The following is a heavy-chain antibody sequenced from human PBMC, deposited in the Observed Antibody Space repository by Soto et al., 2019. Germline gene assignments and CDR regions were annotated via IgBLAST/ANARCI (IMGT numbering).Heavy chain of an antibody. Sequence: GGSLRLSCAASGFTFSSYSMNWVRQAPGKGLEWVSYISSSSSTIYYADSVKGRFTISRDNAKNSLYLQMNSLRAEDTAVYYCARDSDNWASGYWGQGTLVTVSS. CDR2: ISSSSSTI. V-gene: IGHV3-48*04. D-gene: IGHD1-20*01. J-gene: IGHJ4*02. CDR1: GFTFSSYS. CDR3: ARDSDNWASGY.